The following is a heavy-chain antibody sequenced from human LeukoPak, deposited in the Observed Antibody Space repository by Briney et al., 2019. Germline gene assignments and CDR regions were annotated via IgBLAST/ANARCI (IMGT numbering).Heavy chain of an antibody. V-gene: IGHV1-2*02. CDR2: INPNSGDT. Sequence: ASVKVSCKASGYTFTGYYMHWVRQAPGQGLEWMGWINPNSGDTKYAQKFQGRVTMTRDTSISTAYMGLSRLRSDDTAVYYCATQRGSYLWGTDFDYWGQGTLVTVSS. CDR3: ATQRGSYLWGTDFDY. J-gene: IGHJ4*02. CDR1: GYTFTGYY. D-gene: IGHD3-16*01.